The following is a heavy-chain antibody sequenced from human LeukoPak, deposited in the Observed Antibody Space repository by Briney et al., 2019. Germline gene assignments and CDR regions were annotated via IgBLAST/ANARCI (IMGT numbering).Heavy chain of an antibody. J-gene: IGHJ5*02. Sequence: PGGSLRLSCAASGFTFSSYWIHWVRQAPGEGLAWVSRINTEGSSAYYADSVRGRFTVSRDNAKNTVYLQMNNLRVEDTAVYYCTSGYSSSWGLFDPWGQGTRVTVSS. V-gene: IGHV3-74*01. D-gene: IGHD2-2*03. CDR3: TSGYSSSWGLFDP. CDR2: INTEGSSA. CDR1: GFTFSSYW.